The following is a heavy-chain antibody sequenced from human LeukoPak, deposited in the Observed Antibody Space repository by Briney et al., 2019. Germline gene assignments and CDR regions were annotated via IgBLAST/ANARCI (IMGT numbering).Heavy chain of an antibody. J-gene: IGHJ3*02. CDR2: ISYDGSSK. Sequence: PGGSLRLSCAASGFTFSSYGMHWVRQAPGKGLEWVAVISYDGSSKYYADSVKGRFTISRDNAKNTLYLQMNSLRAEDTAVYYCARVYLASKYYYDSSGYYEASFDIWGQGTMVTVSS. V-gene: IGHV3-30*03. CDR1: GFTFSSYG. CDR3: ARVYLASKYYYDSSGYYEASFDI. D-gene: IGHD3-22*01.